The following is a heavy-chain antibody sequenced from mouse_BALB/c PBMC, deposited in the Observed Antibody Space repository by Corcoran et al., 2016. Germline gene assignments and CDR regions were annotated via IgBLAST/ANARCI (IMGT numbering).Heavy chain of an antibody. CDR3: ASSTTMITDYFDY. J-gene: IGHJ2*01. Sequence: EVQLQQSGAELVKPGASVKLSCTASGFNIKDTYMHWVKQRPEQGLEWIGRIDPANGNTKYDPKFQGKATITADTSSNTAYLQLSSLTSEDTAVYYCASSTTMITDYFDYWGQGTTLTVSS. V-gene: IGHV14-3*02. D-gene: IGHD2-4*01. CDR2: IDPANGNT. CDR1: GFNIKDTY.